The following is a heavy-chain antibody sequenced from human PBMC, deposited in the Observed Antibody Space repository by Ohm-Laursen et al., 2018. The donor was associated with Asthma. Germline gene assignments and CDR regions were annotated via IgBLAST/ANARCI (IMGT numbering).Heavy chain of an antibody. V-gene: IGHV3-7*02. D-gene: IGHD3-10*01. Sequence: SLRLSCAASGFTFSNHWMTWVRQAPGRGLEWVANINQDGSIWGYVDSVKGRFAISRDNAHNSLYLQMNSLRAEDTALYYCAVSIYAYGEGAYRGQGTLVTVSS. J-gene: IGHJ4*02. CDR2: INQDGSIW. CDR3: AVSIYAYGEGAY. CDR1: GFTFSNHW.